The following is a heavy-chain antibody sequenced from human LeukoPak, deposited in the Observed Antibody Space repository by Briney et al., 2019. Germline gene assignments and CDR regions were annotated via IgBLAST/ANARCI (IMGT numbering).Heavy chain of an antibody. J-gene: IGHJ4*02. V-gene: IGHV4-39*01. D-gene: IGHD1-26*01. CDR3: ARSGVVGATRGGIDY. Sequence: SETLSLTCSVSGDSVNRVSNHWVWIRQPPGKGLEWIGSISYTGTTYYNPSLTSRVSISLDTSKNQFSLKLSSVTAADTAVYYCARSGVVGATRGGIDYWGQGTLVTVPS. CDR2: ISYTGTT. CDR1: GDSVNRVSNH.